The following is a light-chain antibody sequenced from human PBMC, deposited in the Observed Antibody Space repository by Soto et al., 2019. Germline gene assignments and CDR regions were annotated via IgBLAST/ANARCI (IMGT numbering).Light chain of an antibody. CDR3: QSYDSSLSGYV. J-gene: IGLJ1*01. CDR1: SSNIGAGYD. Sequence: QSVLTQPLSVSGAPGQRVTISCTGSSSNIGAGYDVHWYQQLPGTAPKLLIYANNIRPSGVPGRFSGSKSGTSASLAITGLQAEDEADYYCQSYDSSLSGYVFGTGTKVTVL. V-gene: IGLV1-40*01. CDR2: ANN.